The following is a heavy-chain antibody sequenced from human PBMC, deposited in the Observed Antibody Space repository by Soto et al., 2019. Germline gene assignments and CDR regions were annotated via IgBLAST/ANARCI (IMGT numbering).Heavy chain of an antibody. Sequence: ASVKVSCKASGYTFTNYYIHWVRQAPGQGLEWMGIINPGCGRTNYAQKFQGRVTMTRDTSTSTVYLELSSLRSEDTAVYYCARDLSSYSSGWYDLWGRGTLVTVSS. J-gene: IGHJ2*01. CDR1: GYTFTNYY. D-gene: IGHD6-19*01. CDR2: INPGCGRT. V-gene: IGHV1-46*01. CDR3: ARDLSSYSSGWYDL.